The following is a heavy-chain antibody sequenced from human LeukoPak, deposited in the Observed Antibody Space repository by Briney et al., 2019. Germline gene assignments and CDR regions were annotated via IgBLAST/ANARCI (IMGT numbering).Heavy chain of an antibody. CDR3: AKAEYYSGWYYFDY. Sequence: GGSLRLSCAASGFTFSSYGMSWVRQAPGKGLEWVSAISGSGGSTYYADSVKGRFTISRDNSKNTLYLQMNSLRAEDTAVYYCAKAEYYSGWYYFDYWGQGTLVTVSS. D-gene: IGHD3-16*01. J-gene: IGHJ4*02. CDR2: ISGSGGST. V-gene: IGHV3-23*01. CDR1: GFTFSSYG.